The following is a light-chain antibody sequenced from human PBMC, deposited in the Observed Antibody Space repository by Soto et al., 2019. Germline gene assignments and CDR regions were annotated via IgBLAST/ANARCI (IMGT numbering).Light chain of an antibody. J-gene: IGKJ1*01. V-gene: IGKV3-15*01. CDR2: GAS. CDR1: QSVSTT. Sequence: EIVMTQSPATLSVSPGERVTLSCRASQSVSTTLAWYQQKPGQSPRLLIYGASTRATGIPARFSGSGSGTEFTLTNSSLQSEDFAVYYCQQYSNRWTFGQGTKVDIK. CDR3: QQYSNRWT.